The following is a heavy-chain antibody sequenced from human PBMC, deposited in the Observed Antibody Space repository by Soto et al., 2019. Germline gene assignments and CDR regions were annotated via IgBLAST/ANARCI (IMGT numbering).Heavy chain of an antibody. CDR1: GDSVSSNTAS. J-gene: IGHJ5*02. CDR2: TYFRSKWYN. D-gene: IGHD5-12*01. Sequence: SQTRSLNCAISGDSVSSNTASWNWIRQSPSRGLEWLGRTYFRSKWYNDYAVSVKSRIIINPDTSNNQFSLQLNSVTPEDTAVYFCAKGDNLGPKTGYAFDPWGQGIMVTVS. V-gene: IGHV6-1*01. CDR3: AKGDNLGPKTGYAFDP.